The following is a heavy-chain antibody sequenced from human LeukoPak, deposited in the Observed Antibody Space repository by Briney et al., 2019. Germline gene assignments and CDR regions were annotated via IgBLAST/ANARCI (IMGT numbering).Heavy chain of an antibody. CDR2: IKPNTGGT. CDR1: GYTFSDYY. J-gene: IGHJ5*02. Sequence: ASVKVSCKAFGYTFSDYYIHWVRLAPGQGLEWMGWIKPNTGGTNSAQRFQGRVTMTRDTSISTAYMELKRLKSDDTAVYYCARDGRKSRSFGVLENWFDPWGQGTLVTVSA. CDR3: ARDGRKSRSFGVLENWFDP. V-gene: IGHV1-2*02. D-gene: IGHD3-3*02.